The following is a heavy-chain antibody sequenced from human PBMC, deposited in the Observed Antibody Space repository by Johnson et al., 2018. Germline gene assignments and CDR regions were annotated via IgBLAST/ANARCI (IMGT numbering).Heavy chain of an antibody. Sequence: QLVETGAEVKKPGASVKVSCKASGYTFTSYDINWVRQATGQGLEWMGWMNPKSGNTGYAQKFQGRVTMTRNTSIRTAYMELSSLGSEDTAVYYLARGPIFGTNLDEYYYYMDVWGKGTTVTVSS. V-gene: IGHV1-8*01. J-gene: IGHJ6*03. CDR2: MNPKSGNT. CDR1: GYTFTSYD. D-gene: IGHD2-8*01. CDR3: ARGPIFGTNLDEYYYYMDV.